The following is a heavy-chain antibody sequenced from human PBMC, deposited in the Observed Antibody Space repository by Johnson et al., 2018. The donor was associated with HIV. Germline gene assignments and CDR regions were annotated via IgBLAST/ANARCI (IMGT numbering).Heavy chain of an antibody. CDR1: GFTFSSYW. CDR2: INSDGGST. V-gene: IGHV3-74*01. J-gene: IGHJ3*02. CDR3: AKDRPTMIVRLVGDDAVEI. D-gene: IGHD1-26*01. Sequence: VQLVESGGGVVQPGRSLRLSCAASGFTFSSYWMHWVRQAPGKGLVWVSRINSDGGSTTYADSVKDRFTISRYNSKNTRYLQMNSMRTEDTAVYYCAKDRPTMIVRLVGDDAVEIWGQGTMVTVSS.